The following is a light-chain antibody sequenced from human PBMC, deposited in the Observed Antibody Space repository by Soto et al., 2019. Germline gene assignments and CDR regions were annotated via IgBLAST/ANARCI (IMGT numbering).Light chain of an antibody. Sequence: DIQMTQSPSSLSASFGDRVTMTCRASQGIGIYLAWFQQRPGNTHKLLIYAASTLQSGVPSRFSGSGSGTDFTLTISSLQPEDVATYYCQKYNSAPLTFGGGTRVEIK. V-gene: IGKV1-27*01. J-gene: IGKJ4*01. CDR1: QGIGIY. CDR3: QKYNSAPLT. CDR2: AAS.